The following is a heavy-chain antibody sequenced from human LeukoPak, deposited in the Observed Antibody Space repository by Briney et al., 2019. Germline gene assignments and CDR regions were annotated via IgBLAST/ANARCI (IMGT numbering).Heavy chain of an antibody. V-gene: IGHV3-21*01. CDR2: ISSSSSYI. J-gene: IGHJ4*02. Sequence: HGGSLRLSCAASGFTFSSYSMNWVRQAPGKGLEWVSSISSSSSYIYYADSVKGRFTISRDNAKNSLYLQMNSLRAEDTAVYYCARVGGYDGVYYFDYWGQGTLVTVSS. CDR3: ARVGGYDGVYYFDY. D-gene: IGHD5-12*01. CDR1: GFTFSSYS.